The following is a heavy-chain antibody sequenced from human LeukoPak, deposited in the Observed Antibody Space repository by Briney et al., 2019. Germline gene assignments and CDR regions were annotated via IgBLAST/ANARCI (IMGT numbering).Heavy chain of an antibody. CDR1: GYTFTGYY. CDR2: INPNSGGT. CDR3: ARDTIAVAGTDDY. V-gene: IGHV1-2*02. D-gene: IGHD6-19*01. Sequence: GASVKASCKASGYTFTGYYMHWVRQAPGQGLEWMGWINPNSGGTNYAQKFQGRVTMTRDTSISTAYMELSRLRSDDTAVYYCARDTIAVAGTDDYWGQGTLVTVSS. J-gene: IGHJ4*02.